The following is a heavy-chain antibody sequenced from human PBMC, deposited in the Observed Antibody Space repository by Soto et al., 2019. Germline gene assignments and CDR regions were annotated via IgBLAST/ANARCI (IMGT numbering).Heavy chain of an antibody. Sequence: SETLSLTCAVYGGSFSGYYWSWIRQPPGKGLEWIGEINHSGSTNYNPSLKSRVTISVDTSKNQFSLKLSSVTAADTAVYYCARAAVYDGSGYLFDYWGQGTLVTVSS. CDR3: ARAAVYDGSGYLFDY. D-gene: IGHD3-22*01. V-gene: IGHV4-34*01. J-gene: IGHJ4*02. CDR2: INHSGST. CDR1: GGSFSGYY.